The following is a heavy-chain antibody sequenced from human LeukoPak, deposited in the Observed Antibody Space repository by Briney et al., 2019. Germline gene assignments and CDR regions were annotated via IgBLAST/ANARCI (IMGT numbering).Heavy chain of an antibody. J-gene: IGHJ4*02. V-gene: IGHV3-21*01. CDR3: ARGMPVASGVDY. CDR1: GFTFSSYS. Sequence: GGSLRLSCAASGFTFSSYSMNWVRQAPGKGLEWVSSISSSSSYIYYADSVKGRFTISRDNAKNSLYLQMNSLRAEDTAVYYCARGMPVASGVDYWGQGTLVTVSS. D-gene: IGHD6-19*01. CDR2: ISSSSSYI.